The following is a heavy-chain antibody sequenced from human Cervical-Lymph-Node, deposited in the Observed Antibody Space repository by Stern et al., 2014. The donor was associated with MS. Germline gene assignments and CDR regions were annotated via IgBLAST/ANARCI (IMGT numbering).Heavy chain of an antibody. Sequence: GQLVQSGAEMKKPGASVKVSCMAYGYSFTSYFIIWVRQAPGQGLEWMGIINPSAGNTNYAQKFQGRVVMTSDTSTGTVYLELSSLRSEDTAVYYCARDEGADYWGQGTLVTVSS. CDR1: GYSFTSYF. CDR2: INPSAGNT. J-gene: IGHJ4*02. CDR3: ARDEGADY. V-gene: IGHV1-46*01.